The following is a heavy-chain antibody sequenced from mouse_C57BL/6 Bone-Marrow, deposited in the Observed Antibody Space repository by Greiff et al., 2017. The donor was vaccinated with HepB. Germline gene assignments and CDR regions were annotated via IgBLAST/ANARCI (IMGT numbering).Heavy chain of an antibody. V-gene: IGHV14-2*01. CDR2: IDPEDGET. CDR1: GFNIKDYY. J-gene: IGHJ2*01. CDR3: ARRGTTPGDFDY. Sequence: EVQLQQSGAELVKPGASVKLSCTASGFNIKDYYMHWVKQRTEQGLEWIGRIDPEDGETKYAPKFPGKATITADTSSNTAYLQLSSLTSEDTAVYYCARRGTTPGDFDYWGQGTTLTVSS. D-gene: IGHD1-1*01.